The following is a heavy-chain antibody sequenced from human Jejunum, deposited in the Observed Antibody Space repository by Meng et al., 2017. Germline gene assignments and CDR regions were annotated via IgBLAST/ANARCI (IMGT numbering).Heavy chain of an antibody. V-gene: IGHV4-38-2*02. D-gene: IGHD2-15*01. CDR2: IYRSGST. Sequence: SETLSLTCTVSGSSVNSADYWGWVRQAPGKGREWIGHIYRSGSTNYNPSLRGRVTISLDMSDNQFSLELTSVTAADTAVYYCARRPYCSGGRCYGWGQYFDYWGQGALVTVSS. J-gene: IGHJ4*02. CDR1: GSSVNSADY. CDR3: ARRPYCSGGRCYGWGQYFDY.